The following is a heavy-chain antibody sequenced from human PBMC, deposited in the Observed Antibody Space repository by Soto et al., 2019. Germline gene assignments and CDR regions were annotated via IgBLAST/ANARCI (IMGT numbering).Heavy chain of an antibody. D-gene: IGHD6-6*01. CDR3: ARSIGGMDV. J-gene: IGHJ6*02. Sequence: KPSETLSLTCSVSGGSVSDKTYYWSWIRQPPGKRLEWIGYIYYSGSTNYNPSLKSRVTISVDTSKNQFSLKLSSVTAADTAVYYCARSIGGMDVWGQGTTVTVSS. CDR2: IYYSGST. CDR1: GGSVSDKTYY. V-gene: IGHV4-61*01.